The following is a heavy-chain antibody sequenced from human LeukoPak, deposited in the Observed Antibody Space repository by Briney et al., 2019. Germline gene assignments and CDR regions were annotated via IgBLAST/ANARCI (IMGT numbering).Heavy chain of an antibody. CDR3: AKGLTTNCRGCYFDY. V-gene: IGHV3-23*01. Sequence: GGSLRLSCAASGFAFSTYAMSWVRQAPGKGLEWVSAISGSGGSTYYADSVKGRFTISRDNSKNTLYLQMNSLRAEDTAVYYCAKGLTTNCRGCYFDYWGQGTLVTVSS. CDR2: ISGSGGST. CDR1: GFAFSTYA. D-gene: IGHD1-1*01. J-gene: IGHJ4*02.